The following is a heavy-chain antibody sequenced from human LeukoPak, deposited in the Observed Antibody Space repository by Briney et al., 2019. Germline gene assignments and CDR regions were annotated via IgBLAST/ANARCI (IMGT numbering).Heavy chain of an antibody. D-gene: IGHD3-22*01. V-gene: IGHV4-39*07. CDR2: IYYSGST. CDR3: ARHRPSYYYDSSGPLEASDI. Sequence: PSETLSPTCSVSGGSISSSSYYWGWMRQPPGKGLEWSGSIYYSGSTYYNPSLKSRVTISVDTSKNQFSLKLSSVTAADTAVYYCARHRPSYYYDSSGPLEASDIWDQGTMVTFSS. J-gene: IGHJ3*02. CDR1: GGSISSSSYY.